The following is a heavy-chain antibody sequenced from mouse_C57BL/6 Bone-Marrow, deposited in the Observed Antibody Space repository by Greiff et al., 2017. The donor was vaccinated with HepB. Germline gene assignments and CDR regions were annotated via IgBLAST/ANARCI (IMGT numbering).Heavy chain of an antibody. Sequence: VQLQQSGAELARPGASVKLSCKASGYTFTSYGISWVKQRTGQGLEWIGEIYPRSGNTYYNKKFKGKATLTADKSSSTAYMELRSLTSEDSAVYFCARYYADYYAMDYWGQGTSVTVSS. V-gene: IGHV1-81*01. CDR3: ARYYADYYAMDY. CDR2: IYPRSGNT. J-gene: IGHJ4*01. D-gene: IGHD1-1*02. CDR1: GYTFTSYG.